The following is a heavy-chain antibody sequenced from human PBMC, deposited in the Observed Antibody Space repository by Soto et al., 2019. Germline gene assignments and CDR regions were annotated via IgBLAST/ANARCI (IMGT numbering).Heavy chain of an antibody. CDR2: ISSNGGST. CDR3: VKDRPYSSSPCGDAFDI. D-gene: IGHD6-13*01. V-gene: IGHV3-64D*09. CDR1: GFTFSSYA. J-gene: IGHJ3*02. Sequence: GGSLRLSCSASGFTFSSYAMHWVRQAPGKGLEYVSAISSNGGSTYYADSVKGRFTISRDNSKNTLYLQMSSLRAEDTAVYYCVKDRPYSSSPCGDAFDIWGQGTMVTVSS.